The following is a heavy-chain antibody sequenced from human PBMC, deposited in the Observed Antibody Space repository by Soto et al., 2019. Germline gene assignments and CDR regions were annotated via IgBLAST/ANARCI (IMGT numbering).Heavy chain of an antibody. V-gene: IGHV3-7*03. CDR3: ARDHLILPAHDFFYGSDV. CDR2: IPQDGVDG. D-gene: IGHD2-21*02. Sequence: GGSLRLSCEVSGFIFSMYSMSWVRQTPGKGLEWVAKIPQDGVDGHYADAVKGRFTISRDNGKNSLYLQMNNLRAEDTAVYYCARDHLILPAHDFFYGSDVWGRGAPVTVSS. J-gene: IGHJ6*02. CDR1: GFIFSMYS.